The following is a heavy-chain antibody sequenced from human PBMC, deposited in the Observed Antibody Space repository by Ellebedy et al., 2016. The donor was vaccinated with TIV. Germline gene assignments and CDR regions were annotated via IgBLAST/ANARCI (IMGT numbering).Heavy chain of an antibody. D-gene: IGHD2/OR15-2a*01. CDR3: AKARNRKDLTPLLDY. CDR1: GFTFSSYA. Sequence: GESLKISCAASGFTFSSYAMSWVRQAPGKGLEWVSAISGSGGSTYYADSVKGRFTISRDNSKNTLYLQMNSLRAEDTAVYYCAKARNRKDLTPLLDYWGQGTLVTVSS. V-gene: IGHV3-23*01. CDR2: ISGSGGST. J-gene: IGHJ4*02.